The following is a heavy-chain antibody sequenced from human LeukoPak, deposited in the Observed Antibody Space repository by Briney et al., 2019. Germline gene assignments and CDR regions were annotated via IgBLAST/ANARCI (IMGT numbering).Heavy chain of an antibody. CDR2: INHSGST. Sequence: PSETLSLTCAVYGGSFSGYYWSWIRQPPGKGLEWIGEINHSGSTNYNPSLKSRVTISVDTSKNQFSLKLSSVTAADTAVYHCARDLVGATGFDNWGQGTLVTVSP. CDR3: ARDLVGATGFDN. V-gene: IGHV4-34*01. J-gene: IGHJ4*02. D-gene: IGHD1-26*01. CDR1: GGSFSGYY.